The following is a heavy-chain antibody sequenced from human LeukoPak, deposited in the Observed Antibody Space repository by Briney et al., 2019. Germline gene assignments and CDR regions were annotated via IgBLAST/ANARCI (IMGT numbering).Heavy chain of an antibody. V-gene: IGHV1-18*01. CDR1: GYTFTSYG. D-gene: IGHD3-22*01. Sequence: GASVTVSCKASGYTFTSYGISWVRQAPGQGLEWMGWISAYNGNTNYAQKLQGRVTMTTDTSTSTAYMEPRSLRSDDTAVYYCARFYDSSGYYYFYYWGQGTLVTVSS. CDR2: ISAYNGNT. CDR3: ARFYDSSGYYYFYY. J-gene: IGHJ4*02.